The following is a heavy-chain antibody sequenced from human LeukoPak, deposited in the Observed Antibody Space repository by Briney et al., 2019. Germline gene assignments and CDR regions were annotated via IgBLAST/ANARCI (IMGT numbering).Heavy chain of an antibody. V-gene: IGHV3-23*01. D-gene: IGHD3-3*01. Sequence: GGSLRRSCAASALTFRSYAMSWVRQAPGKGLEWLSVISGSGGSTYYADSVKGRFTISRDNSKNTLYLQMNSLRAEDTAVYYCAKDENFNWFDPWGQGTLVTVSS. CDR2: ISGSGGST. CDR3: AKDENFNWFDP. J-gene: IGHJ5*02. CDR1: ALTFRSYA.